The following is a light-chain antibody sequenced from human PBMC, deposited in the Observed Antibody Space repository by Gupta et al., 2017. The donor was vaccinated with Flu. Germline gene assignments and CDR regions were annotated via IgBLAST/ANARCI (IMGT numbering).Light chain of an antibody. V-gene: IGKV1-33*01. CDR2: GAS. J-gene: IGKJ3*01. CDR1: QDISNY. CDR3: QQFYNHPFT. Sequence: PSSFSASTGDRVTITCQASQDISNYLDWYQQRPGKAPKLLIYGASNLQTGVPSKFSGSGSGTDFTFTISSLQPEDIATYYCQQFYNHPFTFGHGTKVEIK.